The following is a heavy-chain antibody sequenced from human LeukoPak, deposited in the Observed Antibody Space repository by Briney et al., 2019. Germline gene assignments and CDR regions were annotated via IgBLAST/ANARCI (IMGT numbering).Heavy chain of an antibody. J-gene: IGHJ3*02. V-gene: IGHV3-23*01. CDR1: GGSISSYY. CDR2: VSGSGGTT. D-gene: IGHD4-17*01. CDR3: AKVSTYGDDYHDAFDI. Sequence: PSETLSLTCTVSGGSISSYYWSWIRQPPGKGLEWVSAVSGSGGTTYYADSVRGRFTISRDNSKNTLYLQMNSLRAEDTAVYYCAKVSTYGDDYHDAFDIWGQGTMVTVS.